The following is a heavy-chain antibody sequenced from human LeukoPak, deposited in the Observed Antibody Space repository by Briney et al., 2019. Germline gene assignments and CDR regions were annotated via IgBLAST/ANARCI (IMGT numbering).Heavy chain of an antibody. CDR3: ARDRGRWELLPDY. Sequence: PSETLSLTCTVSGGSISSYYWSWIRQPPGKGLEWIGYIYYSGSTNYNPSLKSRVTISVDTSKNQFSLKLSSVTAADTAVYYCARDRGRWELLPDYWGQGTLVTVSS. CDR2: IYYSGST. J-gene: IGHJ4*02. D-gene: IGHD1-26*01. V-gene: IGHV4-59*01. CDR1: GGSISSYY.